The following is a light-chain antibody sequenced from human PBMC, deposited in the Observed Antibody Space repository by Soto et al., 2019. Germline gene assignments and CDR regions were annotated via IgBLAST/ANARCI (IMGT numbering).Light chain of an antibody. CDR3: QQYERFLYT. J-gene: IGKJ3*01. V-gene: IGKV1-5*01. Sequence: DIQMTQSPSTLSASVGDRVTITCRASQSVNNRLAWYQQRPGKTPNLLIFDASSLESGVPSRFSGSGSGTEFTLTISSLQPDDFATYYCQQYERFLYTFGPGTKVDFK. CDR2: DAS. CDR1: QSVNNR.